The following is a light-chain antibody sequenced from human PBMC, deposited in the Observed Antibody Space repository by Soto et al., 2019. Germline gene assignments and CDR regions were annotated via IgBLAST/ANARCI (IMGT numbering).Light chain of an antibody. J-gene: IGLJ1*01. CDR3: SSYTITTTDV. V-gene: IGLV2-14*01. CDR1: SSDVGAYNY. CDR2: EVS. Sequence: QSALTQPASVSGSPGQSITISCTGTSSDVGAYNYVSWYQQHPGKAPKLMIFEVSNRPSGVSNRFSASKSGNTASLTISGLQAEDEADYYCSSYTITTTDVFGTGTKLTVL.